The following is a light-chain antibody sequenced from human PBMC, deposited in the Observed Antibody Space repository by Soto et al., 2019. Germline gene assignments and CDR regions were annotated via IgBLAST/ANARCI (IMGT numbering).Light chain of an antibody. J-gene: IGLJ1*01. Sequence: SSELTQPLSVSVALGQTARITCGGNNIGSKNVHWYQQKPGQAPVLVMYRDSNRPSGIPERFSGSNSGNTATLTISRAQAGDAADYYCQVWDSSTSSYVFGTGTKLTVL. V-gene: IGLV3-9*01. CDR2: RDS. CDR3: QVWDSSTSSYV. CDR1: NIGSKN.